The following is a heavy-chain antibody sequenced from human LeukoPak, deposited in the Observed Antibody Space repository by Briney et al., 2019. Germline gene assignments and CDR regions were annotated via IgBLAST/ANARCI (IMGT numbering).Heavy chain of an antibody. CDR3: ARSMDLDY. V-gene: IGHV4-39*07. Sequence: PSETLSLTCTVSGGSISSSSYYWGWIRQPPGKRLEWIGSIFNSGSTYYNPSLKSRVTISVDTSKNQFSLKLNSVTAADTAVYYCARSMDLDYWGQGTLVTVSS. D-gene: IGHD2/OR15-2a*01. J-gene: IGHJ4*02. CDR2: IFNSGST. CDR1: GGSISSSSYY.